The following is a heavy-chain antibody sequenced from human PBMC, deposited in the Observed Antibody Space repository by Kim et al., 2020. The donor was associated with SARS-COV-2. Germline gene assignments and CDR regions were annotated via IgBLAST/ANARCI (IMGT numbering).Heavy chain of an antibody. CDR2: IDPSDSYT. V-gene: IGHV5-10-1*01. D-gene: IGHD6-6*01. CDR3: ARTKYSSSSRDLDV. Sequence: GASLKISCKGSGYSFTSYWISWVRQMPGKGLEWMGRIDPSDSYTNYSPSFQGHVTISADKSISTAYLQWSSLKASDTAMYYCARTKYSSSSRDLDVWGQGTTVTVSS. CDR1: GYSFTSYW. J-gene: IGHJ6*02.